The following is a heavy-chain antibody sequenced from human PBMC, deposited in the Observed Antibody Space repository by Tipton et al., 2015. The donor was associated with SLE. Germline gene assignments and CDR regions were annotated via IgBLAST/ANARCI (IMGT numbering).Heavy chain of an antibody. D-gene: IGHD4-17*01. V-gene: IGHV3-9*01. J-gene: IGHJ4*02. CDR3: AKDIGNGDYPGWLHS. CDR1: GFAFGDYA. CDR2: IGWNSVKI. Sequence: RSLRLSCTASGFAFGDYALSWVRHAPEKGLEWVSSIGWNSVKIGYADSVKGRFTISRDNARNSVYLQMNSLSAEDTALYYCAKDIGNGDYPGWLHSWGQGTVVTVSS.